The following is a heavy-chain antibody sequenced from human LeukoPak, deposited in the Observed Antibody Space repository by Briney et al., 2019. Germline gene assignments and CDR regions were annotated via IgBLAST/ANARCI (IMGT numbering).Heavy chain of an antibody. CDR2: IYYSGST. CDR1: GGSVSSSIYY. V-gene: IGHV4-39*01. J-gene: IGHJ4*02. D-gene: IGHD3-9*01. Sequence: SETLSLTCTVSGGSVSSSIYYWGWIRQPPGRGLEWIGSIYYSGSTSYNPSLKSRVTISVDTSKNQFSLKLTSVTAADTAVYYCASRNDILTGYVFDFWGQGTLVTVSS. CDR3: ASRNDILTGYVFDF.